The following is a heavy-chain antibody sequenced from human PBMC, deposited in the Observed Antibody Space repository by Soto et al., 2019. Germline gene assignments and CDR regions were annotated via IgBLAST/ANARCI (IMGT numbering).Heavy chain of an antibody. V-gene: IGHV3-21*01. CDR1: GFTFSSYS. D-gene: IGHD2-15*01. J-gene: IGHJ4*02. CDR3: ARDRPTTDIVVVVAAPPSY. CDR2: ISSSSSYI. Sequence: GGSLRLSCAASGFTFSSYSVNWVRQAPGKGLEWVSSISSSSSYIYYADSVKGRFTISRDNAKNSLYLQMNSLRAEDTAVYYCARDRPTTDIVVVVAAPPSYWGQGTLVTVSS.